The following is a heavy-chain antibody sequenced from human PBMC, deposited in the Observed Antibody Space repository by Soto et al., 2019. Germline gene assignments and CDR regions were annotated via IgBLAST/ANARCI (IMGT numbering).Heavy chain of an antibody. CDR1: GFTFSSYA. D-gene: IGHD5-12*01. CDR2: ISYDGSNK. Sequence: LRLSCAASGFTFSSYAMHWVRQAPGKGLEWVAVISYDGSNKYYADSVKGRFTISRDNSKNTLYLQMNSLRAEDTAVYYCARVGYDSPPYYYYGMDVWGQGTTVTVSS. V-gene: IGHV3-30-3*01. J-gene: IGHJ6*02. CDR3: ARVGYDSPPYYYYGMDV.